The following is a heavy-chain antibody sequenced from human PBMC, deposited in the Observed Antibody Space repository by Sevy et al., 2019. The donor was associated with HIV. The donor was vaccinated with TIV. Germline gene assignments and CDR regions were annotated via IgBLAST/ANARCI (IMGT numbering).Heavy chain of an antibody. Sequence: GGSLRLSCAASGFTFTSYAMYWVRQAPGKGLVWVSRINSDGSSTSYADSVKGRFTISRDNAKNTLYLQMNSLRAEDTAVYYCARDPLGYCTNGVCYRSGFFDYWGQGTLVTVSS. J-gene: IGHJ4*02. CDR2: INSDGSST. D-gene: IGHD2-8*01. CDR1: GFTFTSYA. V-gene: IGHV3-74*01. CDR3: ARDPLGYCTNGVCYRSGFFDY.